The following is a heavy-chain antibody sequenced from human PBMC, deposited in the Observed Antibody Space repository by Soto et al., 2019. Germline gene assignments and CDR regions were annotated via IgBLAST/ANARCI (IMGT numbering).Heavy chain of an antibody. CDR1: GYTFTSYY. CDR3: ARGDIVAIFGMDV. Sequence: ASVKVSCKASGYTFTSYYMHWVRHAPGQGLEWMGIINPSGGSTTYAQKFQGRVTMTRYTSTSTVYMELSSLRSDDTAVYYCARGDIVAIFGMDVWGQGTTVTVSS. CDR2: INPSGGST. J-gene: IGHJ6*02. D-gene: IGHD5-12*01. V-gene: IGHV1-46*01.